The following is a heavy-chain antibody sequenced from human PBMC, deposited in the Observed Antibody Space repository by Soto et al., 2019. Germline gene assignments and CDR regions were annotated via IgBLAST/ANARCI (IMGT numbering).Heavy chain of an antibody. Sequence: QVTLTESGPVLVRPTETLTLTCTDSGFSLNNASVGVSWIRQPPGKALEWLAHILSNDGKSYSTSLKTRLSISKDTSKSQVVLTMTNMDPVDTARYYCARMLAVNYYYYYMDVWGKGTTVTVSS. J-gene: IGHJ6*03. D-gene: IGHD3-10*01. CDR2: ILSNDGK. V-gene: IGHV2-26*01. CDR3: ARMLAVNYYYYYMDV. CDR1: GFSLNNASVG.